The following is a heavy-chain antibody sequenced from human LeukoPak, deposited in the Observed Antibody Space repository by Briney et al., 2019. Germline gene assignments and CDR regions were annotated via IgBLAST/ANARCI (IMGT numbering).Heavy chain of an antibody. CDR3: ARHLTKSGVYGSGISPMDV. J-gene: IGHJ6*04. CDR2: IYPGDSDT. D-gene: IGHD3-10*01. Sequence: GESLKISCKGSGYSFTSYWIGWVRQLPGKGLEWMGIIYPGDSDTRYSPSFQGQVTISADKSISTAYLQWSSLKASDTAMYYCARHLTKSGVYGSGISPMDVWGKGTTVTVSS. V-gene: IGHV5-51*01. CDR1: GYSFTSYW.